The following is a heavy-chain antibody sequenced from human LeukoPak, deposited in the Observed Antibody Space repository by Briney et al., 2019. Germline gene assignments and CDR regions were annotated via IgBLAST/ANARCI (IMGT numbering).Heavy chain of an antibody. CDR2: ISGSGGST. Sequence: GGSLRLSCAASGFTFSSYAMSWGRQAPGKGLEWVSAISGSGGSTYYADSVKGRFTISRDNSKNTLYLQMNSLRAEDTAVYYCAKDRLHYDSLTGYPADWGQGTLVTVSS. CDR3: AKDRLHYDSLTGYPAD. CDR1: GFTFSSYA. V-gene: IGHV3-23*01. J-gene: IGHJ4*02. D-gene: IGHD3-9*01.